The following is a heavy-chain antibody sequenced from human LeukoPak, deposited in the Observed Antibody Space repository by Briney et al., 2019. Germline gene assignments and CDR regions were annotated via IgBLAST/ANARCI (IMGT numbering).Heavy chain of an antibody. D-gene: IGHD6-13*01. CDR2: IYYSGST. Sequence: PSESLSLTCGVSGGSINTNTFFWGWIRQPPGKGLEWIGSIYYSGSTYYNPSLKSRVTISVDTSKNQFSLKLSSVTAADTAVYYCARCHLGAAAEGWGQGTLVTVSS. J-gene: IGHJ4*02. CDR3: ARCHLGAAAEG. V-gene: IGHV4-39*01. CDR1: GGSINTNTFF.